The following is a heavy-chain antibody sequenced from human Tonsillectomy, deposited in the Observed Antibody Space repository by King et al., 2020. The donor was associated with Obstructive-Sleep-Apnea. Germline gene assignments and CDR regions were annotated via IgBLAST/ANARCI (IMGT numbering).Heavy chain of an antibody. D-gene: IGHD6-19*01. CDR1: GPTFVGYS. Sequence: VQLVESGGGVVQPGRSLRLSCAASGPTFVGYSLYWIRQTPVKGLEWVAIISKDGSKRFYADSVKGRFTISRDSSNNTLYLQMDGLRSDDTAIYYCARPLSGWYPLAFEHWGQGTQVTVSS. CDR2: ISKDGSKR. V-gene: IGHV3-30*04. CDR3: ARPLSGWYPLAFEH. J-gene: IGHJ4*02.